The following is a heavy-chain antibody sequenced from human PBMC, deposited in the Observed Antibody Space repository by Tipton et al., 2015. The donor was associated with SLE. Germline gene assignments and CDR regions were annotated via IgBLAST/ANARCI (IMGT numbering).Heavy chain of an antibody. V-gene: IGHV4-39*07. J-gene: IGHJ5*02. CDR1: GGSLRGHY. CDR2: IRYSGST. CDR3: ARGSVVSGNRFRSWFDP. Sequence: LRLSCTVSGGSLRGHYWGWIRQSPGMRLEWVGSIRYSGSTYYNPSLKSRVTISLDTSKNQFSLKLSSVTAADTATYYCARGSVVSGNRFRSWFDPWGQGTPVTVSS. D-gene: IGHD1-14*01.